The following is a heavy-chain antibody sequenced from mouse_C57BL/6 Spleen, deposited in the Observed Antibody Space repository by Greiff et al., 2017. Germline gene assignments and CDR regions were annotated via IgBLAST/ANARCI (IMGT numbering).Heavy chain of an antibody. CDR1: GYAFSSYW. CDR2: IYPGDGDT. Sequence: QVQLQQSGAELVKPGASVKISCKASGYAFSSYWMNWVKQRPGKGLEWIGQIYPGDGDTNYNGKFKGKATLTADKSSSTAYMQLSSLTSEDSAVYFCARFYGSSQYYFDYWGQGTTLTVSS. D-gene: IGHD1-1*01. J-gene: IGHJ2*01. V-gene: IGHV1-80*01. CDR3: ARFYGSSQYYFDY.